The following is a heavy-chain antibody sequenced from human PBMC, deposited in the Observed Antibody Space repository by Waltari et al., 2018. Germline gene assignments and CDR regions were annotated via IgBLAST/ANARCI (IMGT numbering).Heavy chain of an antibody. CDR2: IYYSGST. V-gene: IGHV4-59*01. CDR1: GGSISSYY. J-gene: IGHJ4*02. CDR3: ARGVGQQLVDDY. D-gene: IGHD6-13*01. Sequence: QVQLQESGPGLVKPSETLSLTCTVSGGSISSYYWSWIRQPPGKGLEWIGYIYYSGSTNSTPTLKRRVTISVDTSKNQFSLKLSSVTAADTAVYYCARGVGQQLVDDYWGQGTLVTVSS.